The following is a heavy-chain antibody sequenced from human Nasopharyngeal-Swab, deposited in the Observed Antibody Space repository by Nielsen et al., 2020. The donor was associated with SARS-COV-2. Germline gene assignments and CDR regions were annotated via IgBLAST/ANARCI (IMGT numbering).Heavy chain of an antibody. CDR3: AAQWLRYRDY. CDR2: ISGSGGST. J-gene: IGHJ4*02. D-gene: IGHD5-12*01. V-gene: IGHV3-23*01. Sequence: GESLKISCAASGFTFSSYAMSWVRQAPGKGLEWVSAISGSGGSTYYVDSVKGRFTISRDNSKNTLYLQMNSLRAEDTAVYYCAAQWLRYRDYWGQGTLVTVSS. CDR1: GFTFSSYA.